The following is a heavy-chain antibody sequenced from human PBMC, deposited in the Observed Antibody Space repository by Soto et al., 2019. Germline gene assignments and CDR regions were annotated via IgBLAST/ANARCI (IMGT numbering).Heavy chain of an antibody. D-gene: IGHD3-9*01. CDR1: GGTFSSYA. CDR3: AREDRYYDILTGFPDYYYGMDV. V-gene: IGHV1-69*13. CDR2: IIPIFGTA. J-gene: IGHJ6*02. Sequence: ASVKVFCKASGGTFSSYAISWVRQATGQGLEWMGGIIPIFGTANYAQKFQGRVTITADESTSTAYMELSSLRAEDTAVYYCAREDRYYDILTGFPDYYYGMDVWGQGTTVTVSS.